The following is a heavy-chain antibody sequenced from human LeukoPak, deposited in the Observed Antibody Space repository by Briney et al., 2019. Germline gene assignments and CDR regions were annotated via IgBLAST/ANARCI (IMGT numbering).Heavy chain of an antibody. J-gene: IGHJ4*02. D-gene: IGHD3-22*01. Sequence: ASVKISCKVTGNTLSEFSMHWVRQSPGKGLEWMGGFDPEVGETVYAQKFQGRVTMTEDTSTETAHMELSSLRSEDTAVYYCARGHESSGYYYGYWGQGTLVTVSS. CDR2: FDPEVGET. CDR1: GNTLSEFS. CDR3: ARGHESSGYYYGY. V-gene: IGHV1-24*01.